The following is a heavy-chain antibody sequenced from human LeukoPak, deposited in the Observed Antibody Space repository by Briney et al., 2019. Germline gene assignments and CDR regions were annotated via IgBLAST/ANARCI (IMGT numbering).Heavy chain of an antibody. Sequence: TLSLTCTVSGGSISSGGYYWSWIRQPPGKGLEWIGYIYHSGSTYYNPSLKSRVTISVDRSKNQFSLTLSSVTAADTAVYYCARARDSSPRDYYYYYMDVWGKGTTVTVSS. CDR2: IYHSGST. CDR1: GGSISSGGYY. CDR3: ARARDSSPRDYYYYYMDV. V-gene: IGHV4-30-2*01. D-gene: IGHD6-13*01. J-gene: IGHJ6*03.